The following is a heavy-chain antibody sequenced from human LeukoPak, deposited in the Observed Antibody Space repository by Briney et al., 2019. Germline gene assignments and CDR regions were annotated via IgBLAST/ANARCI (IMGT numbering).Heavy chain of an antibody. D-gene: IGHD2-15*01. CDR2: INQDAGTT. CDR1: GFSISTYW. J-gene: IGHJ3*02. Sequence: PGGSLRLSCAASGFSISTYWMSWVRQAPGKGLEFVANINQDAGTTNYVDSVKGRFTISRDNAENSLYLQMSSLRAEDTALYYCARDPGWSSFDIWGQGIMVTVSS. CDR3: ARDPGWSSFDI. V-gene: IGHV3-7*01.